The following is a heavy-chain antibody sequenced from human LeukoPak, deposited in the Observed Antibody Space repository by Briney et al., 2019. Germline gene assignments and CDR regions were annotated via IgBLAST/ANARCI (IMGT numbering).Heavy chain of an antibody. CDR2: ISASGSRR. D-gene: IGHD3-10*02. J-gene: IGHJ4*02. Sequence: PDGSLGLSCAASGFTFSSYWMSWVRQAPGEGLEWVSAISASGSRRYYADSGMGRFTISRDNSKNTLYLQMNSLRAEDTAVYYCAKRHYVGGDYWGQGTL. V-gene: IGHV3-23*01. CDR1: GFTFSSYW. CDR3: AKRHYVGGDY.